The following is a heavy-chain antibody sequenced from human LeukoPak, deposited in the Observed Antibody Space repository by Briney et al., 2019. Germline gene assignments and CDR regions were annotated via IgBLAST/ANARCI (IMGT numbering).Heavy chain of an antibody. J-gene: IGHJ6*02. Sequence: PGGSLRLSCAASGFTFSSYAMSWVRQAPGKGLEWVSAISGSGGSTYYADSVKGRFTISRDNSKNTLYLQMNSLRAEDTTVYYCAKDTSMVRGVPDVWDQGTTVTVSS. CDR3: AKDTSMVRGVPDV. CDR2: ISGSGGST. D-gene: IGHD3-10*01. V-gene: IGHV3-23*01. CDR1: GFTFSSYA.